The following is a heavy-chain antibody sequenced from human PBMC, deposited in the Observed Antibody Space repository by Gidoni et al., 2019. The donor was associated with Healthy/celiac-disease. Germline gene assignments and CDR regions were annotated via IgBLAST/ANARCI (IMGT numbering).Heavy chain of an antibody. D-gene: IGHD3-10*01. Sequence: QVQLQESGPGLVKPSQTLSRTCTVSGGSISSGDYYWSWIRQPPGKGLEWIGYIYYSGSTYYNPSLKSRVTISVDTSKNQFSLKLSSVTAADTAVYYCARGGITMARGGWFDPWGQGTLVTVSS. J-gene: IGHJ5*02. CDR3: ARGGITMARGGWFDP. V-gene: IGHV4-30-4*01. CDR2: IYYSGST. CDR1: GGSISSGDYY.